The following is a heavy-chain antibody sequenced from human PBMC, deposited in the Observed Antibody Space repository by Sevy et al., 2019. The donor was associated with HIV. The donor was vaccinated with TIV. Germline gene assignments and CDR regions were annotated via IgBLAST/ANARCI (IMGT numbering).Heavy chain of an antibody. D-gene: IGHD3-3*01. CDR2: IHHSGST. V-gene: IGHV4-4*02. CDR1: GGSISTNNW. J-gene: IGHJ6*02. CDR3: ARDLNDFWSGPLDV. Sequence: LLQPSETLSLTCAVSGGSISTNNWWSWVRQSPGEGLEWIGEIHHSGSTNYNPSLKSRVTMSVDKSKNQFSLKLTSVTAADTAVYYCARDLNDFWSGPLDVWGQGTTVTVSS.